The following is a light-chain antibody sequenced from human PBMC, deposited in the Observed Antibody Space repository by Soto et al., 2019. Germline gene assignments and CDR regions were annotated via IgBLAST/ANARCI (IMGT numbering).Light chain of an antibody. CDR1: QSVRNNF. J-gene: IGKJ2*01. V-gene: IGKV3-20*01. CDR3: QQYSSSVVYT. CDR2: GAS. Sequence: EFVLTQSPGSMSLSPGESATLSCRASQSVRNNFLAWYQQIPCQAPRLLIYGASTRATGVPDRFSGSGSGTDFTLTISRLEPEDFAVYFCQQYSSSVVYTFGQGTKLEIK.